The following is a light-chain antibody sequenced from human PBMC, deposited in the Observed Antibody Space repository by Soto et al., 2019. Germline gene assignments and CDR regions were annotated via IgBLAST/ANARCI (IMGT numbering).Light chain of an antibody. CDR2: DVS. CDR1: SSDVGAYNH. V-gene: IGLV2-14*03. CDR3: LSYTTSTTYV. J-gene: IGLJ1*01. Sequence: QSVLTQPASVSGSPGQSITISCTGTSSDVGAYNHVSWFQHHPGKAPKLMIYDVSNQPSGVSNRFSGSKSGNTASLTISGLQAEDEADYYCLSYTTSTTYVFGTGTKVTVL.